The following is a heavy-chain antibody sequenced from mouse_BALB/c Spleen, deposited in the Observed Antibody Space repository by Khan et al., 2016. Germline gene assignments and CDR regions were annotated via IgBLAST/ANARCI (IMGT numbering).Heavy chain of an antibody. D-gene: IGHD2-1*01. CDR1: GFTFSSYA. V-gene: IGHV5-6-5*01. Sequence: EVELVESGGGLVKPGGSLKLSCAASGFTFSSYAMSWVRQTPEKRLEWVASISSGGSTYYPASVKGRFTISRDNARNILNLQMSSLRSEDTAMYYCVREDYGNYGDYFDYWGQGTTLTVSS. CDR2: ISSGGST. J-gene: IGHJ2*01. CDR3: VREDYGNYGDYFDY.